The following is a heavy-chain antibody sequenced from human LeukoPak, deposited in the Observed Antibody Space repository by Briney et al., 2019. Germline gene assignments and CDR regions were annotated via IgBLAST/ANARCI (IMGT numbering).Heavy chain of an antibody. V-gene: IGHV4-59*01. D-gene: IGHD6-19*01. Sequence: SETLSLTCTVSGGSITSDYWTWIRPSPGKGLEWIGYFYYSGSTQPSPPLKSRVSISGDTSKNQFFLRLTSLTAADTAVYFCARGTLGGYSSGWPFLDYWGQGTLVTVSS. J-gene: IGHJ4*02. CDR1: GGSITSDY. CDR2: FYYSGST. CDR3: ARGTLGGYSSGWPFLDY.